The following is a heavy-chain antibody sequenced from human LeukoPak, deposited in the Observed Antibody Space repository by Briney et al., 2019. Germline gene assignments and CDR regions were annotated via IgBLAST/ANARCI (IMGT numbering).Heavy chain of an antibody. CDR3: ARASVLLWFGELLYLDY. CDR1: GYTFTGYY. D-gene: IGHD3-10*01. CDR2: INPNSGGT. V-gene: IGHV1-2*02. J-gene: IGHJ4*02. Sequence: ASVKVPCKASGYTFTGYYMHWVRQAPGQGLEWMGWINPNSGGTNYAQKFQGRVTMTRDTSISTAYMELSRLRSDDTAMYYCARASVLLWFGELLYLDYWGQGTLVTVSS.